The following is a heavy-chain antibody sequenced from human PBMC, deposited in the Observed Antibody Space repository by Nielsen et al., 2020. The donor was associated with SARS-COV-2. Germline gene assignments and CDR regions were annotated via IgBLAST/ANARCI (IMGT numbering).Heavy chain of an antibody. D-gene: IGHD2-2*01. J-gene: IGHJ6*02. Sequence: GGSLRLSCAASGFTFSIYSMNWVRQAPGKGLEWVSYISSSSITIYYADSVKGRFTISRDNAKNSLYLQMNSLRAEDTAVYYCAKQGGSTSSYYYYGMDVWGQGTTVTVSS. CDR1: GFTFSIYS. CDR2: ISSSSITI. V-gene: IGHV3-48*04. CDR3: AKQGGSTSSYYYYGMDV.